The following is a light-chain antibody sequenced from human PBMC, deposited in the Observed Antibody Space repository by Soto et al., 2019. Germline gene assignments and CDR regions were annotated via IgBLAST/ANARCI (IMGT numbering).Light chain of an antibody. J-gene: IGKJ4*01. CDR3: QQYNNWPPT. CDR2: GAS. CDR1: QSVSSN. Sequence: EIVMTQSPATLSVSPGERATLSCRASQSVSSNFAWYQQKPGQAPRLLIYGASTRATGIPARFSGSGSGTEFTLTISSLQSEDFAVYYCQQYNNWPPTFGGGTKVDIK. V-gene: IGKV3-15*01.